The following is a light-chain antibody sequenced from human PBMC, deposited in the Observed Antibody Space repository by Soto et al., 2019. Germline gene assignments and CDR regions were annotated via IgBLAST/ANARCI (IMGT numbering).Light chain of an antibody. CDR1: TGAVTSGYY. V-gene: IGLV7-43*01. CDR3: LLYYGGAVV. J-gene: IGLJ2*01. Sequence: QTVVTQEPSLTVSQGGTVTLTCASSTGAVTSGYYPNGFQQKPGQAPRPLIYSTNKRHSWTPARLTGSLLGGKAALTLSGVQPEDEAEYYCLLYYGGAVVFGGGTKLTVL. CDR2: STN.